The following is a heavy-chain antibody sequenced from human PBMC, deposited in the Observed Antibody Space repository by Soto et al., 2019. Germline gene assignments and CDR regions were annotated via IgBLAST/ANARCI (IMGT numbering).Heavy chain of an antibody. D-gene: IGHD6-19*01. Sequence: SGPTLVNPTHPLTLTCTLSGLSLNTTAVGVGWVRQPPGKALEWLAVIYWNDAKRYSPSLKSRLTLTKDTSKNQVVLTMTNMDPVDTATYYCGHWSYSTGWSDYWGQGALVTVSS. CDR1: GLSLNTTAVG. CDR3: GHWSYSTGWSDY. J-gene: IGHJ4*02. CDR2: IYWNDAK. V-gene: IGHV2-5*01.